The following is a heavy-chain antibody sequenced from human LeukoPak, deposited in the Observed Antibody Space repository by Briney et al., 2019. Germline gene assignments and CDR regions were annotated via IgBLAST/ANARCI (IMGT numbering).Heavy chain of an antibody. J-gene: IGHJ5*02. CDR2: IYSGGST. D-gene: IGHD6-13*01. V-gene: IGHV3-53*01. CDR1: GFTVSSNY. CDR3: ARDPAVDSTNWYGFDP. Sequence: PGGSLRLSCAASGFTVSSNYMSWVRQAPGKGLEWVSVIYSGGSTYYADSVKGRFTISRDKAKNTLYLEMNSLRAEDTAVYYCARDPAVDSTNWYGFDPWGQGTLVTVSS.